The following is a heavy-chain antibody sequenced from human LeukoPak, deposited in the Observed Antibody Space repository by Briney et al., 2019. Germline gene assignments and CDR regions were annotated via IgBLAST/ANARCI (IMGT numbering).Heavy chain of an antibody. CDR1: GSTFSTYT. D-gene: IGHD3-16*01. CDR3: AKTLLGAYYYYGLDV. CDR2: MSYDGSNK. Sequence: GGSLRLSCAASGSTFSTYTIHWVRQALGKGLEWEALMSYDGSNKYYADSVKGRFTISRDNSKNTLYLQMNSLRVEDTAVYYCAKTLLGAYYYYGLDVWGQGTTVTVSS. J-gene: IGHJ6*02. V-gene: IGHV3-30-3*02.